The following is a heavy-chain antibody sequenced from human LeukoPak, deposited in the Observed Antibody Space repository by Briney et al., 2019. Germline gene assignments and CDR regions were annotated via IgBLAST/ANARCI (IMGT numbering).Heavy chain of an antibody. CDR2: IIPIFGTA. CDR3: ARGAGWGDGAFDI. Sequence: GASVKVSCKASGGTFSSYAISWVRQAPGQGLEWRGGIIPIFGTANYAQKFQGRVTITADKSTSTAYMERSSLRSEDTAVYYCARGAGWGDGAFDIWGQGTMVTVSS. D-gene: IGHD3-16*01. CDR1: GGTFSSYA. J-gene: IGHJ3*02. V-gene: IGHV1-69*06.